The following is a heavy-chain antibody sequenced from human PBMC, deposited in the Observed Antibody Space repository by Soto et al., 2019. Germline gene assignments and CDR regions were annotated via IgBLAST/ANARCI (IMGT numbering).Heavy chain of an antibody. CDR1: GFSFSSYA. CDR3: AKRLCTSTNSYRHIDY. CDR2: INGGGGDT. J-gene: IGHJ4*02. V-gene: IGHV3-23*01. D-gene: IGHD2-2*01. Sequence: VGSLRLSCASSGFSFSSYAMACVRHSPGKGLEWVSTINGGGGDTYYADSVRGRFTISRDNYKNTLYLKMNSLRAGDTATYYCAKRLCTSTNSYRHIDYWGRGTLVTVSS.